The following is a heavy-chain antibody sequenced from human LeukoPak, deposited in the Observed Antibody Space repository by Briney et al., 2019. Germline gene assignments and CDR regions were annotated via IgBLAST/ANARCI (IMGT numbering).Heavy chain of an antibody. D-gene: IGHD2-2*01. Sequence: SETLSLTCTVSGGSISSSSYYWGWIRQPPGKGLEWIGSIYYSGSTYYNQSLKSRVTISVDTSKNQFSLKLSSVTAADTAVYYCARGLGYCSSTSCYAQGCFQHWGQGTLVTVSS. CDR1: GGSISSSSYY. CDR3: ARGLGYCSSTSCYAQGCFQH. V-gene: IGHV4-39*07. J-gene: IGHJ1*01. CDR2: IYYSGST.